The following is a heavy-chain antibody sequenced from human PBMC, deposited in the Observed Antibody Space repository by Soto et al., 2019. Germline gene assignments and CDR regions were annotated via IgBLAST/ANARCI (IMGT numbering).Heavy chain of an antibody. Sequence: GGSLRLSCAASGFTFSDYYMSWIRQAPGKGLEWVSYISSSSSYTNYADSVKGRFTISRDNAKNSLYLQMNSLRAEDTAVYYCARILSLVDYYWYGMDVWGQGTTVTVSS. CDR3: ARILSLVDYYWYGMDV. CDR2: ISSSSSYT. J-gene: IGHJ6*02. V-gene: IGHV3-11*03. CDR1: GFTFSDYY. D-gene: IGHD3-9*01.